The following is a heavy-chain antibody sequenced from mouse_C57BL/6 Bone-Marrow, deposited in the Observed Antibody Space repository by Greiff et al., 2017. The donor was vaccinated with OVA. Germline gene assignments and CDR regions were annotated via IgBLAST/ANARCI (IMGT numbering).Heavy chain of an antibody. J-gene: IGHJ2*01. CDR2: FDPNSGGT. CDR1: GYTFTSSG. CDR3: ARSYYGSSPDY. Sequence: QVQLQQPGAELVKPGASVKLSCKASGYTFTSSGRHGLRRRPGRGLEWMGRFDPNSGGTKYNEKFKSKATLTVDNPSSTAYMQLSSLTSEDSAVYYCARSYYGSSPDYWGQGTTLTVSS. D-gene: IGHD1-1*01. V-gene: IGHV1-72*01.